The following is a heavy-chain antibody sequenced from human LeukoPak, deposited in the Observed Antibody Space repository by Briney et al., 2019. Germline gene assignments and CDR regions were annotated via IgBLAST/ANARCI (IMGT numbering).Heavy chain of an antibody. CDR2: ISSSSSYI. CDR1: GFTFSSYS. CDR3: ARTRGGIATAGRVYFDY. Sequence: GGSLRLSCAASGFTFSSYSMNWVRQAPGKGLEWVSSISSSSSYIYYADSVKGRFTISRDNAKNSLYLQMNSLRAEDTAVYYCARTRGGIATAGRVYFDYWGQGTLVTVSS. D-gene: IGHD6-13*01. V-gene: IGHV3-21*04. J-gene: IGHJ4*02.